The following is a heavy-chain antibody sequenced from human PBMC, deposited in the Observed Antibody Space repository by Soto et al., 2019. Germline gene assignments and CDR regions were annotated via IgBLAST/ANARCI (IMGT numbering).Heavy chain of an antibody. CDR3: ARDRGVVTAIDAFDI. Sequence: SETLSLTCTVSGGSIGLYYWSWIRQPAGKGLEWIGRIYMNGNTNYNPSFRSRVTMSVDTSKNQLSLRLTSMTAADTAVYYCARDRGVVTAIDAFDIWGQGTMVTV. CDR1: GGSIGLYY. CDR2: IYMNGNT. J-gene: IGHJ3*02. D-gene: IGHD2-21*02. V-gene: IGHV4-4*07.